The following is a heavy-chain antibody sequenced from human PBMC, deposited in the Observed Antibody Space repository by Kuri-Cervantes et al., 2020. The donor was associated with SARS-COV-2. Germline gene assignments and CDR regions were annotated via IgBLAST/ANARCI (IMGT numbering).Heavy chain of an antibody. CDR1: GFTFSSYG. CDR2: IWYDGSNK. D-gene: IGHD3-16*02. V-gene: IGHV3-33*08. J-gene: IGHJ4*02. CDR3: ARDTVRGVIRYYFDY. Sequence: GGSLRLSCAASGFTFSSYGMHWVRQAPGKGLEGVAVIWYDGSNKYYADSVKGRFTISRDNSKNTLYLQMNSLRAEDTAVYYCARDTVRGVIRYYFDYWGQGTLVTVSS.